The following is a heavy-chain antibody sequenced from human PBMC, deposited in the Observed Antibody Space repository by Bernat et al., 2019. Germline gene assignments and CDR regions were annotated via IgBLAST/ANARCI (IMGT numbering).Heavy chain of an antibody. V-gene: IGHV3-21*01. J-gene: IGHJ4*02. Sequence: EVQLVESGGGLVKPGGSLRLSCAASGFTFSSYSMNWVRQAPGKGLEWVSSISSSSSYIYYADSVKGRFTISRDNAKNSLYLQMNSLRAEDTAVYYCARDALLGARSFDYLGQGTLVTVSS. D-gene: IGHD3-16*01. CDR2: ISSSSSYI. CDR1: GFTFSSYS. CDR3: ARDALLGARSFDY.